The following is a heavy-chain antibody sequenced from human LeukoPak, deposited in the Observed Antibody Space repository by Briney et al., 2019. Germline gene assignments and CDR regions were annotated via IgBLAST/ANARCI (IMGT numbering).Heavy chain of an antibody. J-gene: IGHJ4*02. V-gene: IGHV3-9*01. CDR2: ISWNSGSI. D-gene: IGHD3/OR15-3a*01. CDR1: GFTFDDYA. Sequence: GGSLRLSCAASGFTFDDYAMHWVRQAPGKGLEWVSGISWNSGSIGYADSVKGRFTISRDNAKNSLYLQMNSLRAEDTALYYCARVSGTWTFDYWGQGTLVTVSS. CDR3: ARVSGTWTFDY.